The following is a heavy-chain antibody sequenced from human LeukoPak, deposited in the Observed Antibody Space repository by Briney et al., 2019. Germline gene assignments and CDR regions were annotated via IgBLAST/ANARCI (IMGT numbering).Heavy chain of an antibody. J-gene: IGHJ4*02. CDR1: GYTFTSYA. CDR3: ARVPSVRVAAAGKVY. V-gene: IGHV1-3*01. D-gene: IGHD6-13*01. CDR2: INAGNGNT. Sequence: GASVKVSCKASGYTFTSYAMHWVRQAPGQRLEWMGWINAGNGNTKYSQKFQGRVTITRDTSASTAYMELSSLRSEDTAVYYCARVPSVRVAAAGKVYWGQGTLVTVSS.